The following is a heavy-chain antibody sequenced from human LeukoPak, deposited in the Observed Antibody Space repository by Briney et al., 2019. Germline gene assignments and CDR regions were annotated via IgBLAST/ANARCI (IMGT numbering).Heavy chain of an antibody. V-gene: IGHV3-21*01. Sequence: GGSLRLSCAASGFTFSSYSMNWVRQAPGKGLEWVSSISSSSSYIYYADSVKGRFIISRDNAKNSLYLQMNSLRAEDTAVYYCARVKEASAFDIWGQGTMVTVSS. CDR1: GFTFSSYS. J-gene: IGHJ3*02. CDR3: ARVKEASAFDI. CDR2: ISSSSSYI. D-gene: IGHD5-12*01.